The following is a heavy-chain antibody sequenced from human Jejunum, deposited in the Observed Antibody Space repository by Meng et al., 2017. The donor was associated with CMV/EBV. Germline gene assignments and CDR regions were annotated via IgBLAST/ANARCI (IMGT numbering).Heavy chain of an antibody. CDR3: ARRRNWFDS. Sequence: KGSCKASGYPLTNYDSDWGRQATGQGPEWMGWVNPNRGKTGYARKFQGRLIMSRNSSIDTAYMELSSLRSDDTAVYYCARRRNWFDSWGQGTLVTVSS. CDR2: VNPNRGKT. V-gene: IGHV1-8*01. CDR1: GYPLTNYD. J-gene: IGHJ5*01.